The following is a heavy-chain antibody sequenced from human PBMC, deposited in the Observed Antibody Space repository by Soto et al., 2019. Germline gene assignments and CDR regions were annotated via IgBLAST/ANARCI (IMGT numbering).Heavy chain of an antibody. J-gene: IGHJ4*02. CDR2: ITSSDDSM. Sequence: EVQLVDSGGGLVQPGGSLRLSCAASGFTFSTHSMNWVRQAPGKGVEWISYITSSDDSMYADYVKGRFTIYRDNADNSLYGQMNSLRGEDTALYFCVAEVGCQLLYWGQGTLVTVSS. V-gene: IGHV3-48*01. CDR1: GFTFSTHS. D-gene: IGHD2-2*01. CDR3: VAEVGCQLLY.